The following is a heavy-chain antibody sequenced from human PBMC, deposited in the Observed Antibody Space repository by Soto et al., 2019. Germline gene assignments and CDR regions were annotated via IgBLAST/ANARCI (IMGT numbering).Heavy chain of an antibody. J-gene: IGHJ5*02. D-gene: IGHD3-10*01. CDR3: ALHTFYFGHSPQYNNWFDP. CDR1: GYSISRGYY. V-gene: IGHV4-38-2*01. CDR2: IHHNGNT. Sequence: SETLSLTCVVSGYSISRGYYWGWIRQPPGKGLEWIGSIHHNGNTYYNPSLKSRVTLSIDTSKNQFSLKLSSVTAADTAVYYCALHTFYFGHSPQYNNWFDPWGQGTLVTVSS.